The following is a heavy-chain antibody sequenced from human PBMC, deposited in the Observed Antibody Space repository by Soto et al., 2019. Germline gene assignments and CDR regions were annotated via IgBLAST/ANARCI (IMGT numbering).Heavy chain of an antibody. V-gene: IGHV1-58*01. CDR1: GFTFTSSA. CDR3: AAESTLSQTGNTGTYYYGMDV. Sequence: SVKVSCKASGFTFTSSAVQWVRQARGQRLEWIGWIVVGSGNTNYAQKFQERVTITTDMSTSTAYMELSSLRSEDTAVYYCAAESTLSQTGNTGTYYYGMDVWGQGTTVTVSS. D-gene: IGHD1-7*01. CDR2: IVVGSGNT. J-gene: IGHJ6*02.